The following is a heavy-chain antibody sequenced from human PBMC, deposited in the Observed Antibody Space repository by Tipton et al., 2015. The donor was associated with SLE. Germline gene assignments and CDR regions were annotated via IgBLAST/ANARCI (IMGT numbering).Heavy chain of an antibody. CDR1: GGSISSYF. V-gene: IGHV4-59*08. D-gene: IGHD1-1*01. CDR2: VYYSGGT. CDR3: ARANEDAFDF. Sequence: TLSLTCTVSGGSISSYFWSWIRQPPGKGLEWIGQVYYSGGTSYNPSLRSRVSISVDTSKNQFSLRLNSVTAADTAVYYCARANEDAFDFWGQGTMVTVSS. J-gene: IGHJ3*01.